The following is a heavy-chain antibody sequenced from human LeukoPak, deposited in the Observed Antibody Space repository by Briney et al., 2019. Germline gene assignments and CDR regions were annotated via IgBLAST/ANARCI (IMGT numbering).Heavy chain of an antibody. CDR2: VNTNTSGT. V-gene: IGHV1-2*02. CDR1: RYTFTVYY. D-gene: IGHD2-2*01. Sequence: ASEKLSCNASRYTFTVYYMHWVRHAPGPGLELKGSVNTNTSGTNYAQKFQGRVVMTRDTSISTAYMELSRLRSDDTAVYYCARGGWSLGYCSSSSCLDWFDPWGQGTLVTVSS. J-gene: IGHJ5*02. CDR3: ARGGWSLGYCSSSSCLDWFDP.